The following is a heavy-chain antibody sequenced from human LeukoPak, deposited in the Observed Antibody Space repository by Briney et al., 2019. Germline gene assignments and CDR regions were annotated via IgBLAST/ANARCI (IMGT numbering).Heavy chain of an antibody. V-gene: IGHV3-21*04. CDR1: GFTFSSYS. CDR2: ISSSSSYI. D-gene: IGHD3-16*02. J-gene: IGHJ4*02. CDR3: ARRGFGGVIDY. Sequence: GGSLRLTCAASGFTFSSYSMNWVRQAPGKGLEWVSSISSSSSYIYYADSVKGRFTISRDNAKNSLYLQMNSLRAEDTAVYYCARRGFGGVIDYWGQGTLVTVSS.